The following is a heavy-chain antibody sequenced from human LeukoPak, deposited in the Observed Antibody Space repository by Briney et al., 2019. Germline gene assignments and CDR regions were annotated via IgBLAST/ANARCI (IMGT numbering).Heavy chain of an antibody. Sequence: ASVKVSCKASGGTFSSYAISWVRQAPGQGLEWMGRIIPILGIANYAQKFQGRVTITADKSTSTAYMELSSLRSEDTAVYYCARAMCYYDSSGYPDYWGQGTLVTVSS. CDR2: IIPILGIA. V-gene: IGHV1-69*04. CDR1: GGTFSSYA. J-gene: IGHJ4*02. D-gene: IGHD3-22*01. CDR3: ARAMCYYDSSGYPDY.